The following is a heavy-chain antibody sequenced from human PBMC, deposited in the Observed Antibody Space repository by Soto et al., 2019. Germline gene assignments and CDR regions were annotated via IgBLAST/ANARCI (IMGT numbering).Heavy chain of an antibody. CDR3: ERDAVDSSGYYHYYYYGMDV. J-gene: IGHJ6*02. CDR2: ISAYNGNT. V-gene: IGHV1-18*01. CDR1: GYTFTRYG. Sequence: QVQLVQSGAEVKKPGASVKVSCKASGYTFTRYGISWVRQAPGQELEWMGWISAYNGNTKYAQKLQGRVTMTTDTTTSTAYMELRGLRSDDTAVYYLERDAVDSSGYYHYYYYGMDVWGQGTTVTVSS. D-gene: IGHD3-22*01.